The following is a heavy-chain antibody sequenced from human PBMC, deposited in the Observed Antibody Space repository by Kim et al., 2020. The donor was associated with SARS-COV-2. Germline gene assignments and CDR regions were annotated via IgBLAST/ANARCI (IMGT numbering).Heavy chain of an antibody. D-gene: IGHD4-17*01. CDR3: AKDYGDYLYYFDY. J-gene: IGHJ4*02. Sequence: GGSLRLSCAASGFTFSSYAMSWVCQAPGKGLEWVSAISGSGGSTYYADSVKGRFTISRDNSKNTLYLQMNSLRAEDTAVYYCAKDYGDYLYYFDYWGQGTLVTVSS. V-gene: IGHV3-23*01. CDR2: ISGSGGST. CDR1: GFTFSSYA.